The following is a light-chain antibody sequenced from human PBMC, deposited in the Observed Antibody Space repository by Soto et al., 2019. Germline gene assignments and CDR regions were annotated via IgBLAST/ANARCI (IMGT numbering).Light chain of an antibody. Sequence: SVLTQPASVSGSPRQSITISCTGASSDVGGYTYDSWYQQHPGKAPKLMIYEVNNRPSGVSNRFSGSKSGNTASLTISGLQAEDEADYYCSSYTSSSTLYVFGTGTKVTVL. CDR1: SSDVGGYTY. V-gene: IGLV2-14*01. J-gene: IGLJ1*01. CDR3: SSYTSSSTLYV. CDR2: EVN.